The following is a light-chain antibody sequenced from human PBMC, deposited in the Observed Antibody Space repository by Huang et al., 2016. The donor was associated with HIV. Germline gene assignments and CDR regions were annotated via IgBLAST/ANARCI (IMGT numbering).Light chain of an antibody. V-gene: IGKV3-15*01. Sequence: EIVMTQSPATLSVSPGQRVTLSCRANRSVSTNLAWYKQRHGQAPRLPIYGSSTRAPGIPARFSGSGSGTDFSLTISSLQSEDFALYYFHQYNNWLLSFGGGTRV. J-gene: IGKJ4*01. CDR2: GSS. CDR3: HQYNNWLLS. CDR1: RSVSTN.